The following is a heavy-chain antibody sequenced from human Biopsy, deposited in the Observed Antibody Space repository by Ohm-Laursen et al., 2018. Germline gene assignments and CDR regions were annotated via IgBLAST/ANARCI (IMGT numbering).Heavy chain of an antibody. CDR2: IYYSGNT. CDR3: ARVRVWADSEGAFDP. Sequence: GTLSLTCTVSGGSIKSYYWNWIRQPPGKGLEWIGIIYYSGNTKYNPSLKSRVTISVDTFRNQFSLKLSSVTAADTAVYYCARVRVWADSEGAFDPWGQGTMVTVSS. CDR1: GGSIKSYY. D-gene: IGHD1-26*01. J-gene: IGHJ3*01. V-gene: IGHV4-59*01.